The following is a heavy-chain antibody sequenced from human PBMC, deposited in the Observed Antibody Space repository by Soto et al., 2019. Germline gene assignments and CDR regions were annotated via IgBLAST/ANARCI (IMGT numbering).Heavy chain of an antibody. Sequence: QVQLVQSGAEVKKPGASVKVSCKASGHTFTSYGISWVRQAPGQGLEWMGWISAYNGNTNYAQKLQGRVTMTTDTSTSTAYMELRSLRSDDTAVYYCARDRPIYSSGWPFDYWGQGTLVTVSS. CDR1: GHTFTSYG. V-gene: IGHV1-18*01. J-gene: IGHJ4*02. CDR3: ARDRPIYSSGWPFDY. CDR2: ISAYNGNT. D-gene: IGHD6-19*01.